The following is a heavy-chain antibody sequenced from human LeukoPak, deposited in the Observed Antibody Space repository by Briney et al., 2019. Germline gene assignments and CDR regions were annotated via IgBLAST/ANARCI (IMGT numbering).Heavy chain of an antibody. CDR1: GGSISSYY. V-gene: IGHV4-59*08. Sequence: PETLSLTCTVSGGSISSYYWSWIRQPPGKGLEWIGYIYYSGSTNYNPSLKSRVTISVDTSKNQFSLKLSSVTAADTAVYYCARRGSIAAHFDYWGQGTLVTVSS. J-gene: IGHJ4*02. CDR2: IYYSGST. D-gene: IGHD6-6*01. CDR3: ARRGSIAAHFDY.